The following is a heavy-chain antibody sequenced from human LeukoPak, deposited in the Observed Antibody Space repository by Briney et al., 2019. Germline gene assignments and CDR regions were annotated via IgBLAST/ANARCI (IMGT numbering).Heavy chain of an antibody. CDR1: GGSFNGYY. J-gene: IGHJ4*02. V-gene: IGHV4-34*01. D-gene: IGHD1/OR15-1a*01. CDR2: INHSGST. Sequence: PSETLSLTCAVYGGSFNGYYWSWIRQPPGKGLEWIGEINHSGSTNYNPSLKSRVTISVDTSKNQFSLKLSSVTAADTAVYYCARSPRGTYFDYWGQGTLVTVSS. CDR3: ARSPRGTYFDY.